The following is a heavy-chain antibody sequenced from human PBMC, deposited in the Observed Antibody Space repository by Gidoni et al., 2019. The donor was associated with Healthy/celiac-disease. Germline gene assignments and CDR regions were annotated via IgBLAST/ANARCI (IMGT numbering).Heavy chain of an antibody. D-gene: IGHD2-2*01. Sequence: QVQLQESGTGLVKPSQTLSLTCTVSGGSIRSGDYYWSWIRQPPGKGLEWSGYIYYSGSTYYNPSLKSRVTISVDTSKTQFSLKLSSVTAADTAVYYCASVRRYCSSTSCPSYYYYYYYMDVWGKGTTVTVSS. V-gene: IGHV4-30-4*01. CDR2: IYYSGST. CDR1: GGSIRSGDYY. CDR3: ASVRRYCSSTSCPSYYYYYYYMDV. J-gene: IGHJ6*03.